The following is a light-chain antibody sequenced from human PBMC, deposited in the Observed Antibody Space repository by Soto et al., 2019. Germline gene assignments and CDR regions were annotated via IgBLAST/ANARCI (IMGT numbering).Light chain of an antibody. Sequence: EVLMTQSPATLSVSPGERATLSCRASQSVGIKLAWYQQKPGQAPRLLMYSASTRATGIAARFSGGGSGTDFTLTISSLQSEDFAVYYCQQYNRWPLTFGGGTKVDIK. CDR1: QSVGIK. CDR3: QQYNRWPLT. CDR2: SAS. J-gene: IGKJ4*01. V-gene: IGKV3-15*01.